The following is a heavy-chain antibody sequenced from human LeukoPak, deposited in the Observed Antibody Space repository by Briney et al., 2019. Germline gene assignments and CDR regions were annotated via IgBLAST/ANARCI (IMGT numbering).Heavy chain of an antibody. CDR1: GFTFSSYA. V-gene: IGHV3-21*01. CDR3: ARRGIGYCSSTSCYSDY. D-gene: IGHD2-2*01. J-gene: IGHJ4*02. Sequence: PGGSLRLSCAASGFTFSSYAMNWVRQAPGKGLEWVSVKGRVTSSRDNAKNSLYLYMNSRSTENTAVYYCARRGIGYCSSTSCYSDYWGQGTLVTVSS.